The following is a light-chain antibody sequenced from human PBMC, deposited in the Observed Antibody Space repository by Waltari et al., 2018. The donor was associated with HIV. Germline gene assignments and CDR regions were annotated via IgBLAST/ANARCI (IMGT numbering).Light chain of an antibody. CDR3: QSYGSGLRV. Sequence: QSVLTQPPSVSGAPGQRVTISCTGSSSNIGAGSDAHWYQQLPGPAPKLLIYDNNNRPSGVPDRFSGSKSGTSASLAITGLQAEDEADYYCQSYGSGLRVFGGGTKLTVL. CDR2: DNN. J-gene: IGLJ3*02. V-gene: IGLV1-40*01. CDR1: SSNIGAGSD.